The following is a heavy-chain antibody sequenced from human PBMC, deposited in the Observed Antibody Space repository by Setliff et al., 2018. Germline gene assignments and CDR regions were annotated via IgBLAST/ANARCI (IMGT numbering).Heavy chain of an antibody. V-gene: IGHV3-21*01. CDR1: GFNFNTHT. D-gene: IGHD6-19*01. CDR2: ISGNSYYI. Sequence: PGESLKISCAAFGFNFNTHTLSWVRQAPGKGLEWVSAISGNSYYINYVDSVKGRLTVSRDNDRNSVSLQMNSLRAEDTGVYYCVAGRMWLPVGDYWGQGALVTVSS. CDR3: VAGRMWLPVGDY. J-gene: IGHJ4*02.